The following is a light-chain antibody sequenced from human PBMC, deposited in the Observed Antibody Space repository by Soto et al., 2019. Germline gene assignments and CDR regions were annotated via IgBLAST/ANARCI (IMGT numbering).Light chain of an antibody. V-gene: IGKV3-15*01. CDR3: VQALQSPPWT. CDR2: LGS. CDR1: QTIYTN. Sequence: EIVMTQSPATLSVSPGERATLSCRASQTIYTNLAWYQQKPGQAPRLLIYLGSNRASGVPDRFSGSGSGTDFTLKISRVEAEDVGVYYCVQALQSPPWTFGQGTKVDIK. J-gene: IGKJ1*01.